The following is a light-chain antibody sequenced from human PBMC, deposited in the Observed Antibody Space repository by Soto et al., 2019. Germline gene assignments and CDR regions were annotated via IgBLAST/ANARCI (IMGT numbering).Light chain of an antibody. V-gene: IGLV2-23*02. Sequence: QSVLTQPASVSGSPGQSITISCTGTSSDVGSYNLVSWYQQHLGKAPKLMIYEVSKRTSGVSNRFSGSKSGNTASLTISGLQAEDEADYYCCSYAGSSAFVFGTGTKLTVL. CDR2: EVS. CDR3: CSYAGSSAFV. J-gene: IGLJ1*01. CDR1: SSDVGSYNL.